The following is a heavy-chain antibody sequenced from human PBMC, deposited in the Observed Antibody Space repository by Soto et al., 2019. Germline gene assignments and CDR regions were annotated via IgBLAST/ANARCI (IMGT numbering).Heavy chain of an antibody. CDR2: ISYDGNVA. Sequence: QVQLVESGGGVVQPGRSLRLSCAASGFTFSSYGMHWVRQAPGKGLEWVTVISYDGNVAYYADSVKGRFTISRDNSKRTLYLQRNSLRTADTGMYYCAKEGAITHWYFDYWGQGTLVTVSS. V-gene: IGHV3-30*18. CDR3: AKEGAITHWYFDY. CDR1: GFTFSSYG. D-gene: IGHD1-26*01. J-gene: IGHJ4*02.